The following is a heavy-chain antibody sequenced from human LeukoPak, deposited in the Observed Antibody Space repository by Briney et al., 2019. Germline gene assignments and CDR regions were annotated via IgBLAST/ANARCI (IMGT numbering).Heavy chain of an antibody. J-gene: IGHJ3*02. CDR3: ARRWTGENAFDI. CDR1: GGSISGRH. V-gene: IGHV4-4*07. Sequence: SETLSLTCTVSGGSISGRHWSWIRQSAGKGLEWIGIIYSTGGSNYNPSLKSRVTMSLNTSTNRLSLTLTSVTAADTALYFCARRWTGENAFDIWGQGTMVTVAS. D-gene: IGHD3/OR15-3a*01. CDR2: IYSTGGS.